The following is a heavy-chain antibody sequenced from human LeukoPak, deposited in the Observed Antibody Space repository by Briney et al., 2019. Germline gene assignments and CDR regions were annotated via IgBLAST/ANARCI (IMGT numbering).Heavy chain of an antibody. CDR2: IKQDGSEK. J-gene: IGHJ5*02. V-gene: IGHV3-7*01. CDR1: GFTFSSYW. CDR3: ARGWARSSSWHNWFDP. D-gene: IGHD6-13*01. Sequence: GGSLRLSCAASGFTFSSYWMSWVRQAPGKGLEWVANIKQDGSEKYYVDSVKGRFTISRDNAKNSLYLQMNSLRAEDTAVYYCARGWARSSSWHNWFDPWGQGTLATVSS.